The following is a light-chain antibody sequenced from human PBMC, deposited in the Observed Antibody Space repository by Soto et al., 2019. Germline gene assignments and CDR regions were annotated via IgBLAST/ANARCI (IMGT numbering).Light chain of an antibody. CDR3: QQYYSNSWT. J-gene: IGKJ1*01. CDR2: KAS. Sequence: DIPMTQSPSTLSASVGDRVTITCRASQSINTWLAWYQQKPGKAPKLLIYKASDLESGVPSRFSGSGSGTEFTLTISSLQPDDFATYYCQQYYSNSWTFGQGTKVEIK. V-gene: IGKV1-5*03. CDR1: QSINTW.